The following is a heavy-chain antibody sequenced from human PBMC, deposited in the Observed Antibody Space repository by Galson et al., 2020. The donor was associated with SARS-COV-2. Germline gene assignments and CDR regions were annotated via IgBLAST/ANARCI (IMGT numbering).Heavy chain of an antibody. Sequence: ETSETLSLTCTVSGGSISSSSYYWGWIRQPPGKGLEWIGSIYYSGSTYYNPSLKSRVTISVDTSKNQFSLKLSSVTAADTAVYYCARSRGSGGDFPVGAFDIWGQGTMVTVSS. J-gene: IGHJ3*02. V-gene: IGHV4-39*01. D-gene: IGHD2-21*02. CDR2: IYYSGST. CDR3: ARSRGSGGDFPVGAFDI. CDR1: GGSISSSSYY.